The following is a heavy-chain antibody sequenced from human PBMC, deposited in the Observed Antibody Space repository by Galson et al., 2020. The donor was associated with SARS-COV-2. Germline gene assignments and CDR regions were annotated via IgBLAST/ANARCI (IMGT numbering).Heavy chain of an antibody. J-gene: IGHJ4*02. CDR2: ISYDGTNK. CDR3: ARDKRGAVAGPIDY. Sequence: PGGSLRLSCTASGFTVNSYAMHWVRQAPGKGLEWVAVISYDGTNKFYVDSVKGRFTISRDNSKSTLYLEMNSLRAEDTAVYYCARDKRGAVAGPIDYWGQGILVTVSS. D-gene: IGHD6-19*01. V-gene: IGHV3-30*03. CDR1: GFTVNSYA.